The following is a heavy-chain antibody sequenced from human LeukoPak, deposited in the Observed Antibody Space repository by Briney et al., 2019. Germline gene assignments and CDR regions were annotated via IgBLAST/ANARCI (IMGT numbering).Heavy chain of an antibody. CDR2: IKSDGSST. J-gene: IGHJ5*02. Sequence: GGSLRLSCAAYGFTFSSYWIHWVGQAPGKGLVWVSRIKSDGSSTSYADSVQGRFTISRDNAKNTLYLQMNSLRAEDTAVYYRARDNNSWFDPWGQGTLVTVSS. V-gene: IGHV3-74*01. CDR1: GFTFSSYW. CDR3: ARDNNSWFDP.